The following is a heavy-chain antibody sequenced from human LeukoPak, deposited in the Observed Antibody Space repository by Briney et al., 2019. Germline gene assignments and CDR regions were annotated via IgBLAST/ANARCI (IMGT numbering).Heavy chain of an antibody. V-gene: IGHV4-30-2*01. CDR1: GGSISSGGYY. CDR3: ATSPGYSPFDY. Sequence: SETLSLTCTVSGGSISSGGYYWSWIRQPPGKGLEWIGYIYHSGSTYYNPSLKSRVTISVDRSKNQFSLKLSSVTAADTAVYYCATSPGYSPFDYWGQGTLVTVSS. J-gene: IGHJ4*02. CDR2: IYHSGST. D-gene: IGHD2-21*01.